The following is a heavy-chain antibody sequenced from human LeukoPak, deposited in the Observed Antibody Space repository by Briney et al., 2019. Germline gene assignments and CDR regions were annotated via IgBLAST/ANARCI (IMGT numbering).Heavy chain of an antibody. CDR3: ARDAYCSGGSCSSLFDY. V-gene: IGHV1-69*13. CDR2: IIPIFGTA. J-gene: IGHJ4*02. CDR1: GGTFSSYA. Sequence: SVKVSCKASGGTFSSYAISWVRQAPGQGLEWMGGIIPIFGTANYAQKFQGGVTITADESTSTAYMELSSLRSEDTAVYYCARDAYCSGGSCSSLFDYWGQGTLVTVSS. D-gene: IGHD2-15*01.